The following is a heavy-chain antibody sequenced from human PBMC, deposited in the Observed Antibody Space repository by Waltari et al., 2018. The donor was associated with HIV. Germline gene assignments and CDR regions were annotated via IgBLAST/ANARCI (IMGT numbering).Heavy chain of an antibody. CDR2: IWYDGSNK. CDR3: ARDGAAAGYYYYGMDV. CDR1: GFTFSSHG. V-gene: IGHV3-33*01. J-gene: IGHJ6*02. Sequence: QVQLVESGGGVVQPGRSLRLSCAASGFTFSSHGMHRVRQAPGTGLEWVAVIWYDGSNKYYADSVKGRFTISRDNSKNTLYLQMNSLRAEDTAVYYCARDGAAAGYYYYGMDVWGQGTTVTVSS. D-gene: IGHD6-13*01.